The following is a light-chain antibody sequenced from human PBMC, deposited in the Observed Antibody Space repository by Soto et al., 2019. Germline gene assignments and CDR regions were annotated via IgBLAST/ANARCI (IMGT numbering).Light chain of an antibody. Sequence: SYELTQPPSVSVAPGETASITCGGKNIGSKSVHWYQQKTGQAPVLVIYYDSDRPSGIPERFSGSNSGNTATLTVSRVEAGDEADYYCHVWDTTNDHPLFGGGTKLTVL. CDR3: HVWDTTNDHPL. CDR2: YDS. J-gene: IGLJ2*01. V-gene: IGLV3-21*04. CDR1: NIGSKS.